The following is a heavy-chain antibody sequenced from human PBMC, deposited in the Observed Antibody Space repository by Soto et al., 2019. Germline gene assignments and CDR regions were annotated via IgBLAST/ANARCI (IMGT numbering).Heavy chain of an antibody. D-gene: IGHD5-12*01. CDR2: TYYRSKWYH. Sequence: PSQTLSLTCGISGDSVSSNSAAWNWIRQSPSRGLEWLGRTYYRSKWYHDYAVSVKGRITFKSDTSRNQFSLHLISVTPEDTAVYFCARERLVATYFDYWGRGTLVTVSS. V-gene: IGHV6-1*01. CDR1: GDSVSSNSAA. J-gene: IGHJ4*02. CDR3: ARERLVATYFDY.